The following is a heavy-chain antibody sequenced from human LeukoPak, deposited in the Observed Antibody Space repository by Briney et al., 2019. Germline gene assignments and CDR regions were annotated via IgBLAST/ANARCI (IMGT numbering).Heavy chain of an antibody. D-gene: IGHD3-10*01. CDR3: ARADQPPSGSPFDY. V-gene: IGHV4-30-4*01. CDR1: GGSISSGDYY. CDR2: IYYSGST. Sequence: SQTLSLTCTVSGGSISSGDYYWSWIRQPPGTGLEWVGYIYYSGSTYYNPSLKSRVTISVDTSKNQFSLKLSSVTAADTAVYYCARADQPPSGSPFDYWGQGTLVTVSS. J-gene: IGHJ4*02.